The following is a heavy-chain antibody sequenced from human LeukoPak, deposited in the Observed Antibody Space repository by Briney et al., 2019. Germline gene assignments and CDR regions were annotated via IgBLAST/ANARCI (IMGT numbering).Heavy chain of an antibody. Sequence: SGRSLRLSCAASGFAFSTYSLHWVRQAPGKGLEWVALISYDGTNKYYADSVKGRFTVSRDDSKNTLYLQVNSPRVEDAAVYYCARSFGGSYAYFDYWGQGTLVTVSS. V-gene: IGHV3-30-3*01. CDR3: ARSFGGSYAYFDY. CDR1: GFAFSTYS. J-gene: IGHJ4*02. D-gene: IGHD1-26*01. CDR2: ISYDGTNK.